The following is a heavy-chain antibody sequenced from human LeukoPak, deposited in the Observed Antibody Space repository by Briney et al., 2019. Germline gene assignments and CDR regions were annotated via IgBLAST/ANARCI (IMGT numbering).Heavy chain of an antibody. D-gene: IGHD1-26*01. CDR3: ARDEEGGYYFDY. Sequence: AASVKVSCTASGYTFTGYYMHWVRQAPGQGLEWMGIINPSGGSTSYAQKFQGRVTMTRDTSTSTVYMELSSLRSEDTAVYYCARDEEGGYYFDYWGQGTLVTVSS. CDR2: INPSGGST. CDR1: GYTFTGYY. V-gene: IGHV1-46*01. J-gene: IGHJ4*02.